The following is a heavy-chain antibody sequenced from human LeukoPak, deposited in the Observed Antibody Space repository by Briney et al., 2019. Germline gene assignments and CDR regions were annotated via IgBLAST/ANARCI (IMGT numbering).Heavy chain of an antibody. CDR2: ISSSGSTI. Sequence: PGGSLRLSCAASGFTFSDYYMSWIRQAPGKGLEWVSYISSSGSTIYYADSVKGRFTISRDNAKNSLYLQMNSLRAEDTAVYYCAKDRPYSITIFGVVITEYYFDYWGQGTLVTVSS. CDR1: GFTFSDYY. J-gene: IGHJ4*02. CDR3: AKDRPYSITIFGVVITEYYFDY. V-gene: IGHV3-11*01. D-gene: IGHD3-3*01.